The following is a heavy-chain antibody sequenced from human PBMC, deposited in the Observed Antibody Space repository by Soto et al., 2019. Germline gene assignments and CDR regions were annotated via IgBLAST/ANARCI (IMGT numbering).Heavy chain of an antibody. CDR2: LNGDASTA. CDR3: AVMSSRSDVLDV. J-gene: IGHJ3*01. V-gene: IGHV3-74*01. Sequence: PGGSLRLSCSASGFTFSTYWMEWVRQAPGKGLLWVSSLNGDASTANYADSVKGRFTISRDNAKNTLYLQMNSLRAEDTAMYYCAVMSSRSDVLDVWGQGTMDTVSS. CDR1: GFTFSTYW. D-gene: IGHD6-19*01.